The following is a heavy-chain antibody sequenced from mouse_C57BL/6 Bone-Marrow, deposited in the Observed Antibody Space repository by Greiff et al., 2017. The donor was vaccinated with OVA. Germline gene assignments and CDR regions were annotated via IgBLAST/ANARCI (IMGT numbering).Heavy chain of an antibody. CDR1: GFNIKDYY. D-gene: IGHD4-1*01. V-gene: IGHV14-1*01. Sequence: VQLQQSGAELVRPGASVKLSCTASGFNIKDYYMHWVKQRPEQGLEWIGRIDPEDGDTEYAPKFQGKATMTADTSSNTAYLQRSSLTAEDTAVYYCTSWDYFDYWGQGTTLTVSS. CDR3: TSWDYFDY. CDR2: IDPEDGDT. J-gene: IGHJ2*01.